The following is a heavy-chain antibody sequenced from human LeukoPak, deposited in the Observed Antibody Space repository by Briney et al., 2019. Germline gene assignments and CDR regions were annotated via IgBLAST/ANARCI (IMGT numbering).Heavy chain of an antibody. CDR1: GGSISSSSYY. CDR2: IYYSGST. D-gene: IGHD1-26*01. V-gene: IGHV4-39*01. J-gene: IGHJ6*03. Sequence: SETLSLTCTVSGGSISSSSYYWGWIRQPPGKGLEWLGSIYYSGSTYYNPSLKSRVTISVDTSKNQFSLKLSSVTAADTAVYYCARRGEPLGYYYYYMDVWGKGTTVTVSS. CDR3: ARRGEPLGYYYYYMDV.